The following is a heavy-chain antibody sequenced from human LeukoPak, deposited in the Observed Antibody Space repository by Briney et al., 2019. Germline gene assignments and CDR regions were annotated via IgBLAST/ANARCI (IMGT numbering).Heavy chain of an antibody. J-gene: IGHJ4*02. V-gene: IGHV4-59*12. CDR1: GGSFSSYY. D-gene: IGHD1-26*01. CDR2: IYHSGST. Sequence: PSETLSLTCTVSGGSFSSYYWNWIRQPPEKGLEWIGYIYHSGSTNYNPSLKSRVTISVGTSKNQFSLKLSSVTAADTAVYYCARTGWETYYFDSWGQGTLVTVSS. CDR3: ARTGWETYYFDS.